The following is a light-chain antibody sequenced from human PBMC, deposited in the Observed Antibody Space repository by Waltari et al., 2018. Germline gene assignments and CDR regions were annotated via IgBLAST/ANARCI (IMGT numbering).Light chain of an antibody. Sequence: NFMLTQPHSVSESPGKTVTISCTGSSGSIASNYVQWYQQRPGSAPTTVSYEDNQRPSGVPGRFSGSIDSSSNSASLTISGLKTEDEADYYCQSYDSSNKDVVFGGGTKLTVL. CDR2: EDN. CDR3: QSYDSSNKDVV. J-gene: IGLJ2*01. V-gene: IGLV6-57*02. CDR1: SGSIASNY.